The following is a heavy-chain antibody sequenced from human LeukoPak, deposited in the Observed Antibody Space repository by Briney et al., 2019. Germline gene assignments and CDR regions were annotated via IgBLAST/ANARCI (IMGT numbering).Heavy chain of an antibody. CDR1: GFTFSSYA. CDR3: AKAPDSSRSPGEYYFDY. J-gene: IGHJ4*02. D-gene: IGHD6-19*01. V-gene: IGHV3-23*01. CDR2: ISGSGGST. Sequence: PGGSLRLSCAASGFTFSSYAMSWVRQAPGKGLEWVSAISGSGGSTYYADSVKGRFTISRDNSKNTLYLQMNSLRAEDTAVYYCAKAPDSSRSPGEYYFDYWGQGTLVTVSS.